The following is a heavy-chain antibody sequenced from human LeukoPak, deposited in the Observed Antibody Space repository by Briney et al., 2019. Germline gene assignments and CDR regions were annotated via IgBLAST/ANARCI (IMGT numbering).Heavy chain of an antibody. Sequence: SGPALVKPTQTLTLTCTFSGFSLTTSGMCVSWIRQPPGKALEWLALIDWDDDKYYTTSLNTRLTISKDTSKNQVVLTMTSMDPVDTATYYCARMSGTSVPFDYWGQGTLVTVSS. J-gene: IGHJ4*02. CDR2: IDWDDDK. CDR3: ARMSGTSVPFDY. V-gene: IGHV2-70*13. D-gene: IGHD3-10*01. CDR1: GFSLTTSGMC.